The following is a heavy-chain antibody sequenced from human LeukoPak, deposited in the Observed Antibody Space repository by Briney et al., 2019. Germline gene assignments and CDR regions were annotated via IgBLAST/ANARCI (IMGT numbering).Heavy chain of an antibody. V-gene: IGHV1-69*04. CDR2: IIPILGIA. CDR3: ARARVGPYNWFDP. J-gene: IGHJ5*02. CDR1: GGTFSSYA. Sequence: SVKDSCKASGGTFSSYAINWVRQAPGQGLEWMGRIIPILGIANYAQKFQGRVTITADKSTSTAYMELSSLRSEDTAVYYCARARVGPYNWFDPWGQGTLVTVSS.